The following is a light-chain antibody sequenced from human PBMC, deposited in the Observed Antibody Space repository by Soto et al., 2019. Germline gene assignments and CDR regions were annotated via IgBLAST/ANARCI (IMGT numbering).Light chain of an antibody. CDR1: QSISSW. J-gene: IGKJ3*01. CDR3: QQYAGFPIFT. Sequence: DIQMTQSPSTLSASVGDRVTITCRANQSISSWLAWYQQKPEKAPKVLIFDASSLEGGVPSRCSGSGSGTELTLTISSLQPDDFATYSCQQYAGFPIFTFGPGTKVDI. V-gene: IGKV1-5*01. CDR2: DAS.